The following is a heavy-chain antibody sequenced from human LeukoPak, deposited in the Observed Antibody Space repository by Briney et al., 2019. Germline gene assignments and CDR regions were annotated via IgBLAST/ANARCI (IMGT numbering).Heavy chain of an antibody. CDR2: ISSASSTYT. Sequence: GGSLRLSCVVSGFTFSDYYMSWIRQAPGKGLEWVSYISSASSTYTNYADSVKGRFTISRDNSNNTLYLQMNSLRAEDTAVYYCAILIAVAGPATFYWGQGTLVTVSS. CDR1: GFTFSDYY. CDR3: AILIAVAGPATFY. J-gene: IGHJ4*02. D-gene: IGHD6-19*01. V-gene: IGHV3-11*03.